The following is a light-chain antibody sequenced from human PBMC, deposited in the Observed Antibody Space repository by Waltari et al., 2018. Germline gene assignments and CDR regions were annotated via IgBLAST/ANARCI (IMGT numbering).Light chain of an antibody. CDR3: SSYASGDSVL. J-gene: IGLJ2*01. CDR1: ITDLYGYSS. CDR2: DVH. Sequence: QSALTQPASVSGSPGQSITISCTGTITDLYGYSSVSWHQQQPGKAPKLIIYDVHNRPSGVSNRFSASKSGNTASMTISGLQAEDEADYYCSSYASGDSVLFGEGTKLTVL. V-gene: IGLV2-14*03.